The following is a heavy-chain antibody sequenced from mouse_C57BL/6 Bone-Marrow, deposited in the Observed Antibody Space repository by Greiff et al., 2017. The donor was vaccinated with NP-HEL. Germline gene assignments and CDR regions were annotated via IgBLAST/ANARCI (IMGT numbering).Heavy chain of an antibody. V-gene: IGHV1-52*01. J-gene: IGHJ2*01. CDR3: ARDGYYDDY. D-gene: IGHD2-3*01. CDR1: GYTFTSYW. CDR2: IYPSDSET. Sequence: VQLQQPGAELVRPGSSVKLSCKASGYTFTSYWMHWVKQRPIQGLEWIGNIYPSDSETHYNQKFKDKATLTVDKSSSTAYMQLSSLTSEDSAVYYCARDGYYDDYWGQGTTLTVSS.